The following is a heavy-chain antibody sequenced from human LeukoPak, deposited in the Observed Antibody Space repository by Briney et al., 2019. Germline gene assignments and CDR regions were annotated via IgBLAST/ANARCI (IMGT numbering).Heavy chain of an antibody. CDR3: AVGYSYGGSFDY. D-gene: IGHD5-18*01. V-gene: IGHV4-61*02. CDR1: GGSISSGSYY. Sequence: SEALSLTCTVSGGSISSGSYYWSWIRQPAGKGLEWIGRIYTSGSINYNPSLKSRVTISVDTSKNQFSLKLSSVTAADTAVYYCAVGYSYGGSFDYWGQGTLVTVSS. CDR2: IYTSGSI. J-gene: IGHJ4*02.